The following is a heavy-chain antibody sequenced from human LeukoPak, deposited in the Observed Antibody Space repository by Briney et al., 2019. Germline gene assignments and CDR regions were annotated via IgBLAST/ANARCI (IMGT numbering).Heavy chain of an antibody. V-gene: IGHV1-69*13. CDR2: IIPIFGTA. CDR1: GGTFSSYA. D-gene: IGHD6-19*01. Sequence: SVKVSCKASGGTFSSYAISWVRQAPGQGLEWMGGIIPIFGTANYAQKFQGRVTITADESTSTAYMELSSLRSEDTAVYYCAGGSVAGTNAFDIWGQGTMVTVSS. J-gene: IGHJ3*02. CDR3: AGGSVAGTNAFDI.